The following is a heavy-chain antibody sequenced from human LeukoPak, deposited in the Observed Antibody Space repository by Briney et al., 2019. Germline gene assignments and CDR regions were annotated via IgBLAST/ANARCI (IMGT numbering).Heavy chain of an antibody. CDR1: GGTFSSYA. CDR2: IIPIFGTA. Sequence: SVKVSCTASGGTFSSYAISWVRQAPGQGLEWMGGIIPIFGTANYAQKFQGRVTITADESTSTAYMELSSLRSEDTAVYYCARDPYYYDSSGYYLPYYFDYWGQGTLVTVSS. CDR3: ARDPYYYDSSGYYLPYYFDY. V-gene: IGHV1-69*13. D-gene: IGHD3-22*01. J-gene: IGHJ4*02.